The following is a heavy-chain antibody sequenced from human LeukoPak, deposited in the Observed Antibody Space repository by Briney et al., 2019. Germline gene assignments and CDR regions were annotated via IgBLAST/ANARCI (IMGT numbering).Heavy chain of an antibody. J-gene: IGHJ4*02. CDR1: GYTFTGYY. CDR2: INPNSGGT. D-gene: IGHD3-16*01. CDR3: ARSMITLGGVIGVREDYFDY. Sequence: ASVKVSCKASGYTFTGYYMHWVRRAPGQGLEWMGWINPNSGGTNYAQKFQGSVTMNRDTSISTAYMELSRLRSDDTAVYYCARSMITLGGVIGVREDYFDYWGQGTLVTVSS. V-gene: IGHV1-2*02.